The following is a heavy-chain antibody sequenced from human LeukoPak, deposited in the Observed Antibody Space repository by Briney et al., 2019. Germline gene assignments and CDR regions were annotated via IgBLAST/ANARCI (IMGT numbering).Heavy chain of an antibody. CDR3: ARGSRYGDYVEYFDL. J-gene: IGHJ2*01. V-gene: IGHV4-59*01. Sequence: SETLSLTCTVSGGSISSYYWSWIRQPPGKGLEWIGYIYYSGSTNYNPSLKSRVTISVDTSKNQFSLKLSSVTAADTAVYYCARGSRYGDYVEYFDLWGRGTLVTVSS. CDR2: IYYSGST. D-gene: IGHD4-17*01. CDR1: GGSISSYY.